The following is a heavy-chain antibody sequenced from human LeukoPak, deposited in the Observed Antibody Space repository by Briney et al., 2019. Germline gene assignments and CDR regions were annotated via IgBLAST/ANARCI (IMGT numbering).Heavy chain of an antibody. Sequence: GGSLRLSCAASGFTFSDYWMSWVRQAPAKGLEWVANIGQDGSEKNYLDSVKGRFTISRDNAKNSLYLQMNSLRAEDTAVYYCARDGRRAEYSYGYSWSLDYFYWGQGTLVTVSS. V-gene: IGHV3-7*01. D-gene: IGHD5-18*01. J-gene: IGHJ4*02. CDR3: ARDGRRAEYSYGYSWSLDYFY. CDR1: GFTFSDYW. CDR2: IGQDGSEK.